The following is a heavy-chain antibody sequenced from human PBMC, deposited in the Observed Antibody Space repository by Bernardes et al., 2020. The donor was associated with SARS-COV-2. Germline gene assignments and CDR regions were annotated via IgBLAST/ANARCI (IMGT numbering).Heavy chain of an antibody. D-gene: IGHD6-13*01. CDR3: AAYSSRGSYWYFDL. Sequence: ASVKVSCKVSGYTFTGYYMHWVRQAPGQGLEWMGWINPNSGGTNYAQKFQGRVTMTRDTSISTAYMELSRLRSDDTAVYYCAAYSSRGSYWYFDLWGRGTLVTVSS. V-gene: IGHV1-2*02. CDR2: INPNSGGT. CDR1: GYTFTGYY. J-gene: IGHJ2*01.